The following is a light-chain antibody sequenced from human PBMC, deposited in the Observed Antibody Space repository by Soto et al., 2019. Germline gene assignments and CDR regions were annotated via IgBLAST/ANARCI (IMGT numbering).Light chain of an antibody. CDR3: QQYGSSPLT. V-gene: IGKV3-20*01. CDR2: GAS. J-gene: IGKJ4*01. Sequence: ENWLTQSAVTLSSSAGERATLSWWASQSVRSSFLAWYQQKTGQAPSLLIYGASSKATGIPDRFSGSRSGTDFNLTISRLETEDFAVYYCQQYGSSPLTFGGGTTV. CDR1: QSVRSSF.